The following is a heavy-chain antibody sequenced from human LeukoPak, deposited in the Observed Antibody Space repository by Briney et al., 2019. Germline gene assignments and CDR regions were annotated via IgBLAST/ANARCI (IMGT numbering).Heavy chain of an antibody. J-gene: IGHJ5*02. V-gene: IGHV4-34*01. Sequence: SETLSLTCTVYGGSFSGYYWSWVRQPPGKGLEWIGEINHSGSTNYNPSLKSRVTISIDTSRNQFSLKLNSVTAADTAVYFCATNPGGYCGSTKCFGEAPWGQGTLVTVSS. CDR1: GGSFSGYY. D-gene: IGHD3-10*01. CDR3: ATNPGGYCGSTKCFGEAP. CDR2: INHSGST.